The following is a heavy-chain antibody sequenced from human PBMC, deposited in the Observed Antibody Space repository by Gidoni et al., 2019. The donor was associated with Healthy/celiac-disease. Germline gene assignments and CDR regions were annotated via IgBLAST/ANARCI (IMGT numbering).Heavy chain of an antibody. CDR1: GFTFSSYA. Sequence: QVQLVESGGGVVQPGRSLRLSCAASGFTFSSYAMHWVRQAPGKGLEWVAVISYDGSNKYYADSVKGRFTISRDNSKNTLYLQMNSLRAEDTAVYYCARDRTWWLPRDLTFDYWGQGTLVTVSS. V-gene: IGHV3-30-3*01. CDR2: ISYDGSNK. J-gene: IGHJ4*02. CDR3: ARDRTWWLPRDLTFDY. D-gene: IGHD5-12*01.